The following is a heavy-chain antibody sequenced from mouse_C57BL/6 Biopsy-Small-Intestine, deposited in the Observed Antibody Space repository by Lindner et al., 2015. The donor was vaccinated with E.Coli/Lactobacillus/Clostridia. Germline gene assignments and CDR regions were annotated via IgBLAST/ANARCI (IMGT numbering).Heavy chain of an antibody. CDR2: IDPETGGT. V-gene: IGHV1-15*01. Sequence: VQLQESGAELVRPGASVTLSCKASGYTFTDYEMHWVKQTPVHGLEWIGAIDPETGGTAYNQKFKGEAILTADKSSSTAYMELRSLTSEDSAVYYCTRASDGYYRMDYWGQGTSVTVSS. J-gene: IGHJ4*01. CDR1: GYTFTDYE. CDR3: TRASDGYYRMDY. D-gene: IGHD2-3*01.